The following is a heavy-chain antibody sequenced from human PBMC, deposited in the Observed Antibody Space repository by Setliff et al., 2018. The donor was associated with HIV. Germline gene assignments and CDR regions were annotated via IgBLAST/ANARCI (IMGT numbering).Heavy chain of an antibody. D-gene: IGHD3-16*01. J-gene: IGHJ3*02. CDR3: ARDYVWGRRAFDI. CDR1: GFTFSGYG. Sequence: PGGSLRLSCAASGFTFSGYGMYWVRQAPGKGLEWVAFIRYDGDNKYYADSVKGRFTISRDNSKNTLYLQMNSLRAEDTAVYYCARDYVWGRRAFDIWGPGTMVTVSS. CDR2: IRYDGDNK. V-gene: IGHV3-30*02.